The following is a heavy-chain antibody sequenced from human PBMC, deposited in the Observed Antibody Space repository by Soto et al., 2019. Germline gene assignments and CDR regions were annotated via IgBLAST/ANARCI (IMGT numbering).Heavy chain of an antibody. J-gene: IGHJ4*02. Sequence: QVQLVQSGAEVKKPGASVTVSCKASGYSFTTYGISWVRQAPGQGLEWMGWIITYTGNTKYAQKLQGRVTVTTDASTSTAYMELRSLRSDYTAVYYCARVHIVGGVITHEKGFDCWGQGTLVTVSS. CDR2: IITYTGNT. V-gene: IGHV1-18*01. CDR3: ARVHIVGGVITHEKGFDC. D-gene: IGHD3-10*01. CDR1: GYSFTTYG.